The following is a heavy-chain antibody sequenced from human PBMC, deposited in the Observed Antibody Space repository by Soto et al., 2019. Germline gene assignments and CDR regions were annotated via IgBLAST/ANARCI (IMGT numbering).Heavy chain of an antibody. CDR3: ARGPYGSGIRSPYYNYSMDV. Sequence: QVQLQQWGAGLLKPSETLSLTCAVYGTSFSGYYWSWIRQAPGKGLEWIGEISHSGSTNYNPSLKSRVMISLDTSKAQFSLKLSSVSAADTVVYYCARGPYGSGIRSPYYNYSMDVWGKGTTVTVSS. CDR1: GTSFSGYY. CDR2: ISHSGST. D-gene: IGHD3-10*01. J-gene: IGHJ6*03. V-gene: IGHV4-34*02.